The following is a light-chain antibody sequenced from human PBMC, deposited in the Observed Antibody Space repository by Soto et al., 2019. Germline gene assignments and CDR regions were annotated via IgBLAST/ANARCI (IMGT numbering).Light chain of an antibody. CDR3: CSYAGSTSLV. Sequence: QSALTQPASVSGSPGQSITISCTGTSSDVGSYNLVSWYQQHPGKAPKVIIYEVIKRPSGVSNRFSGSKSGNTASLTISGLQAGDEADYYCCSYAGSTSLVFGGGTKVTVL. CDR2: EVI. CDR1: SSDVGSYNL. V-gene: IGLV2-23*02. J-gene: IGLJ2*01.